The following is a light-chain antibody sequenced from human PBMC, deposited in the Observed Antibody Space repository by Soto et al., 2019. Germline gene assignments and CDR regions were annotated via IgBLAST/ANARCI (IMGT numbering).Light chain of an antibody. CDR2: DAS. Sequence: DIQMTQSPSTLSASVGDRVTITCRASQSISSWLAWYQQKPGKAPKLLIYDASSLESGVPSRFSGRGSGTEFTLTISSLQPDDFAVYYCQEYGSSRQLTFGGGTKVDIK. J-gene: IGKJ4*01. V-gene: IGKV1-5*01. CDR3: QEYGSSRQLT. CDR1: QSISSW.